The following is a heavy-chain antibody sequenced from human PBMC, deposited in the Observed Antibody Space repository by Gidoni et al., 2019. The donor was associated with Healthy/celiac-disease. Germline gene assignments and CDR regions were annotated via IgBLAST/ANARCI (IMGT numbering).Heavy chain of an antibody. J-gene: IGHJ5*02. V-gene: IGHV1-2*04. CDR2: INPNSGGT. Sequence: QVQLVQSGAEVKKPGASVKVSCKASGYTFTGYYMHWVRQAPGQGLEWMGWINPNSGGTNYAQKFQGWVTMTRDTSISTAYMELSRLRSDDTAVYYCAREGRAYSSSKNWFDPWGQGTLVTVSS. CDR3: AREGRAYSSSKNWFDP. D-gene: IGHD6-19*01. CDR1: GYTFTGYY.